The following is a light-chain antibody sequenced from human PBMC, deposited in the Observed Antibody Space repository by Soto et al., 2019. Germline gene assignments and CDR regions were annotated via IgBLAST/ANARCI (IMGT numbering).Light chain of an antibody. CDR3: QQRGTSPRT. Sequence: DIVLTLSPGTLSLSPGERATLSCRASQRVPSKYLAWYQQNPGQAPRLLIYDASNRATGIPAKFSGSGSGTEFTLTISRLEPEDFAVYYCQQRGTSPRTFGQGTKVDIK. J-gene: IGKJ1*01. V-gene: IGKV3-20*01. CDR1: QRVPSKY. CDR2: DAS.